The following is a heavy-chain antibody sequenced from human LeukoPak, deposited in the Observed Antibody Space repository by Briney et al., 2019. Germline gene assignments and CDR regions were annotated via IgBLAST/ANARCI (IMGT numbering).Heavy chain of an antibody. CDR3: AKGSNYYDSSGYSFDY. CDR1: GFTFSSYG. J-gene: IGHJ4*02. V-gene: IGHV3-30*18. Sequence: PGGSLRLSCAASGFTFSSYGMHWVRQAPGKGLEWVAVISYDGSNKYYADSVKGRFTISRDNSKNTLYLQMNSLRAEDTAVYYCAKGSNYYDSSGYSFDYWGQGTLVTVSS. D-gene: IGHD3-22*01. CDR2: ISYDGSNK.